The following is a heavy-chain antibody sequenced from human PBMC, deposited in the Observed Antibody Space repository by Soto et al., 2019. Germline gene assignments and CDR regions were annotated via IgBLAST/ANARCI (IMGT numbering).Heavy chain of an antibody. CDR3: ARETGTLRSRNCDY. V-gene: IGHV4-31*03. J-gene: IGHJ4*02. Sequence: SETLSLTCTVSGGSISTVGHYWTWIRQPPGKGLEWIGSIYHTGSTYYSKSLRSRLTMSVDTSKSQFSLRLSSVTAADTAVYYCARETGTLRSRNCDYWGQGSLVTVS. CDR2: IYHTGST. D-gene: IGHD7-27*01. CDR1: GGSISTVGHY.